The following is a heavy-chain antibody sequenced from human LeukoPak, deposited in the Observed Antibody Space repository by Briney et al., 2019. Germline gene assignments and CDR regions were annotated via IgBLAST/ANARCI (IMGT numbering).Heavy chain of an antibody. CDR2: ITGSGGST. V-gene: IGHV3-23*01. CDR3: AKDRGGMDV. J-gene: IGHJ6*03. Sequence: GGSLRLSCAASGFTLRNYAMSWVRQAPGKGLEWVSAITGSGGSTFYADSVKGRFTISSDNSKNTLFLQMNSLRAEDTAVYYCAKDRGGMDVWSKGTTVTVSS. D-gene: IGHD3-16*01. CDR1: GFTLRNYA.